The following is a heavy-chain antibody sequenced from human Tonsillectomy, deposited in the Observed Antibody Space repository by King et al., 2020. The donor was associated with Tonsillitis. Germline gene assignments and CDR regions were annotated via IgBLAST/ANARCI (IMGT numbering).Heavy chain of an antibody. CDR1: GFTFSSYW. J-gene: IGHJ3*02. Sequence: VQLVESGGGLVQPGGSLRLSCAASGFTFSSYWMHWVRHAPGKGLVWVSRIRGDGGTTSYADSVKGRFTVSRDNAKNTLSLQMLSLRAEDTAVYFCVRDRYFDRSDAFDIWGQGTVVTVSS. CDR3: VRDRYFDRSDAFDI. V-gene: IGHV3-74*01. D-gene: IGHD3-9*01. CDR2: IRGDGGTT.